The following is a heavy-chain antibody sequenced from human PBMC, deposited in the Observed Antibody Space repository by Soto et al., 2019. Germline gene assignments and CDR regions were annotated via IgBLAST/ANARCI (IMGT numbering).Heavy chain of an antibody. CDR2: INAGNGNT. D-gene: IGHD3-9*01. CDR3: ARGGYFDWLGSPTGTRLPYGMDV. J-gene: IGHJ6*02. CDR1: GYTFTSYA. Sequence: ASVKVSCKASGYTFTSYAMHWVRQAPGQRLEWMGWINAGNGNTKYSQKFQGRVTITRGTSASTAYMELSSLRSEDTAVYYCARGGYFDWLGSPTGTRLPYGMDVWGQGTTVTVSS. V-gene: IGHV1-3*01.